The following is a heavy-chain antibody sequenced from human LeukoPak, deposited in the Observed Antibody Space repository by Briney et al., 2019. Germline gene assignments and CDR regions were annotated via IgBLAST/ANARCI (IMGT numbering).Heavy chain of an antibody. CDR1: GGSVRSSYYY. CDR3: ARGGTTVAGTFWFDP. D-gene: IGHD6-19*01. V-gene: IGHV4-39*07. J-gene: IGHJ5*02. CDR2: IYDSGST. Sequence: SETLSLTCTVSGGSVRSSYYYWGWIRQPPGKGLEWIGSIYDSGSTYYNPSLKSRVTISVDKSKNQFSLKLSSVTAADTAMYYCARGGTTVAGTFWFDPWGQGTLVTVSS.